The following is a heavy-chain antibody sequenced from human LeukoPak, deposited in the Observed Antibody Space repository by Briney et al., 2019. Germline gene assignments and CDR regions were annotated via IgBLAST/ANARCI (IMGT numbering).Heavy chain of an antibody. J-gene: IGHJ4*02. CDR3: TKGGYTTYFDY. V-gene: IGHV3-23*01. CDR1: GFTFSSYA. D-gene: IGHD6-13*01. Sequence: QSGGSLGLSCAASGFTFSSYAMTWVRQAPGKGLEWVSTIRATAGTTYYEDSVKGRFTISRDNSKNTQWLQMNSLRVEDTAVYYCTKGGYTTYFDYWGQGTLVTVSS. CDR2: IRATAGTT.